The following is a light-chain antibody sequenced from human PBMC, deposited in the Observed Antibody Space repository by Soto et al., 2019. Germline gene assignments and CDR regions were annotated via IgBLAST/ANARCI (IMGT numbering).Light chain of an antibody. Sequence: DIQMTQSPSTLSASVGDRVTITCRASQSISSWLAWYQQKPGKAPKLLIYDASNLESGVPSRFSGGGSGTEFSLTISSLQPDDFATYYCQQYITYSTFGQGTRLEIK. CDR2: DAS. CDR3: QQYITYST. CDR1: QSISSW. V-gene: IGKV1-5*01. J-gene: IGKJ5*01.